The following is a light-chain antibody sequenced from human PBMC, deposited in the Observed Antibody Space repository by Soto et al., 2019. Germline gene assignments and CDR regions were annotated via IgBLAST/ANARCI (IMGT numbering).Light chain of an antibody. CDR3: ISFTSSALVV. J-gene: IGLJ2*01. CDR1: SSDVGGYNY. V-gene: IGLV2-14*01. CDR2: EVT. Sequence: QSALTQPASVSGSPGQSITISCTGSSSDVGGYNYVSWYQQHPGKAPKLMIYEVTNRPSGISNRFSGSKSGNAASLTISGLPGEDGAHYYCISFTSSALVVFGGGTKLPVL.